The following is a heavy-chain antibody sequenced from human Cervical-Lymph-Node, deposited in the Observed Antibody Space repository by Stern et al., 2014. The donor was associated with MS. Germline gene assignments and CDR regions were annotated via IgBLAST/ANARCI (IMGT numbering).Heavy chain of an antibody. J-gene: IGHJ3*02. CDR1: GLSFDDYA. CDR3: AKEEENAFDI. Sequence: EVQLVESGGGLVQPGRSLRVSCAASGLSFDDYAMHWVRHAPGKGPEWVSGISWNSGTIGYADSVKGRFTISRDNAKNSLYLQMNSLRPEDTALYYCAKEEENAFDIWGQGTMVTVSS. CDR2: ISWNSGTI. V-gene: IGHV3-9*01.